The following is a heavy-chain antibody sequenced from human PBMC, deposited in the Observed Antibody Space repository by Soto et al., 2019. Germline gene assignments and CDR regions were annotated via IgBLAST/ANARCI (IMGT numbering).Heavy chain of an antibody. CDR2: IYPGDSDT. CDR3: ATGGYCSSTSCYNFFDY. Sequence: GESLKISCKSSGYSLTSDWIGWVRQIPGKGLEWMGIIYPGDSDTRYSPSFQGQVTFSADKSIGTAYLQWSSLKASDTAMYYCATGGYCSSTSCYNFFDYWGQGTLVTVS. V-gene: IGHV5-51*01. CDR1: GYSLTSDW. D-gene: IGHD2-2*02. J-gene: IGHJ4*02.